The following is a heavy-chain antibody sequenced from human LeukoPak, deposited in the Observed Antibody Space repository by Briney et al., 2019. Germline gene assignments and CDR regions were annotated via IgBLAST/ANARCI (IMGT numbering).Heavy chain of an antibody. V-gene: IGHV3-30*02. CDR1: GFTFSSYG. Sequence: GGSLRLSCAASGFTFSSYGMHCLRQAPGKGLEWVAFIRYDGSNKYYADSVKGRFTISRDNSKNTLYLQMNSLRAEDTAMYYCAKEQLHGDYYYYYMDVWGKGTTVTISS. CDR2: IRYDGSNK. J-gene: IGHJ6*03. D-gene: IGHD4-17*01. CDR3: AKEQLHGDYYYYYMDV.